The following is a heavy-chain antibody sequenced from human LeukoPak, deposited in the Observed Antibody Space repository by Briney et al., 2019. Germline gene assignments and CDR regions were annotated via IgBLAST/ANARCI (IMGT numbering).Heavy chain of an antibody. D-gene: IGHD2-2*01. Sequence: SETLSLTCAVYGGSFSGYYWSWIRQPPGNGLEWIGEINHSGSTNYNPSLKSRVTISVDTSKNQFSLKLSSVTAADTAVYYCARGGEPYQLLPFDYWGQGTLVTVSS. CDR2: INHSGST. V-gene: IGHV4-34*01. CDR3: ARGGEPYQLLPFDY. CDR1: GGSFSGYY. J-gene: IGHJ4*02.